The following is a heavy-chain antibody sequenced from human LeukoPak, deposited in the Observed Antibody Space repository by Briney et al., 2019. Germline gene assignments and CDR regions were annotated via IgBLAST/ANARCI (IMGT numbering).Heavy chain of an antibody. J-gene: IGHJ4*02. CDR2: ISGGGGST. D-gene: IGHD2-15*01. Sequence: TGGSLRLSCAASGFTFRTYAMSWVRQAPGKGLEWVSAISGGGGSTYYADSVKGRFTISRDNSKTTLFLQMNSLRAEDTAVYYCAKDRYCGGGTCYWSYFDYWGQGTLVTVSS. V-gene: IGHV3-23*01. CDR1: GFTFRTYA. CDR3: AKDRYCGGGTCYWSYFDY.